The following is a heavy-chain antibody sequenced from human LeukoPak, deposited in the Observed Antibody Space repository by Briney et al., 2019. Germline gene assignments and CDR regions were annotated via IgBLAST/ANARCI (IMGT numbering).Heavy chain of an antibody. J-gene: IGHJ4*02. Sequence: PGGSLRLSCAASGFTFSSYTMNWVRQAPGKGLEWVSSISSSASDIYYADSVKGRFTISRDNAKNSLYLQMNSLRAEDTAVYYCAGAPPYGDYERGADYWGQGTLVTVSS. V-gene: IGHV3-21*01. CDR1: GFTFSSYT. D-gene: IGHD4-17*01. CDR2: ISSSASDI. CDR3: AGAPPYGDYERGADY.